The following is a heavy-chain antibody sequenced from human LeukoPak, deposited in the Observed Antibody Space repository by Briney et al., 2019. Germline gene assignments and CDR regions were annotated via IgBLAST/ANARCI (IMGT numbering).Heavy chain of an antibody. J-gene: IGHJ4*02. D-gene: IGHD3-3*01. CDR3: AGTSVLRCLELYWGFDY. CDR2: INHSGST. CDR1: GGSFSGFY. Sequence: PSETLSLTCAVYGGSFSGFYWRWVRQPPGKGLEWVGEINHSGSTNYNPATKSRLTISVDTSKNQFSLKLSSVTAADTAVYYCAGTSVLRCLELYWGFDYWGQGTLVTVSS. V-gene: IGHV4-34*01.